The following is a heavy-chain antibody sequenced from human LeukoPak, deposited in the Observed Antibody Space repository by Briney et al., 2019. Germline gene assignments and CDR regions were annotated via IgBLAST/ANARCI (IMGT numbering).Heavy chain of an antibody. J-gene: IGHJ3*02. Sequence: PGGSLRLSCAASGFTFSSYAMSWVRQAPGKGLEWVSAISSSGSTIYYADSVKGRFTISRDNAKNSLYLQMNSLRAEGTAVYYCARERSDYVWGSYRLDAFDIWGQGTMVTVSS. CDR1: GFTFSSYA. CDR2: ISSSGSTI. D-gene: IGHD3-16*02. CDR3: ARERSDYVWGSYRLDAFDI. V-gene: IGHV3-21*04.